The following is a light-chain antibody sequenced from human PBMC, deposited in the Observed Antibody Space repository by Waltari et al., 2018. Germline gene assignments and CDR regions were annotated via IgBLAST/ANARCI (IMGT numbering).Light chain of an antibody. CDR2: DAS. Sequence: EIVLTQSPATLSLSPGERAPLSCRASQSVRSPLAWYQQTPGQAPRLLIYDASNRATGIPARFSGSRSGTDFTLTISSLEPEDFTVYYCQLRTNLMFTFGQGSKLEI. J-gene: IGKJ2*01. CDR3: QLRTNLMFT. CDR1: QSVRSP. V-gene: IGKV3-11*01.